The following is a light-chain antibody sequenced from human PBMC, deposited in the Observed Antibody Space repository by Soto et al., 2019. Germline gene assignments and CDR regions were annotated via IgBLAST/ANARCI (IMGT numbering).Light chain of an antibody. J-gene: IGKJ5*01. CDR1: QSLLQSDGKTY. CDR3: MQTIQLPIT. CDR2: EVS. V-gene: IGKV2D-29*01. Sequence: DILMTQSPLSLSVTPGQPASISCKSSQSLLQSDGKTYLFWLLQKPGQPPQLLIYEVSKRFSGVPERFSGSGSGTEFTLKISRVEAEDVGVYYCMQTIQLPITLGHGTRLEIK.